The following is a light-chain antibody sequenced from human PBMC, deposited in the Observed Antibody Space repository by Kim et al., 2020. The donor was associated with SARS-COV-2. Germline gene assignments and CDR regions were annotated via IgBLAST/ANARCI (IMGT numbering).Light chain of an antibody. Sequence: ASVGDRVTITCRTSQNINSHLTWYHQKPGRAPKLLIYAASTLQGGVPSRFSGSGSETDFTLTISSLQPEDFATYFCQQTYISPFTFGPGTKVDIK. CDR2: AAS. CDR3: QQTYISPFT. V-gene: IGKV1-39*01. J-gene: IGKJ3*01. CDR1: QNINSH.